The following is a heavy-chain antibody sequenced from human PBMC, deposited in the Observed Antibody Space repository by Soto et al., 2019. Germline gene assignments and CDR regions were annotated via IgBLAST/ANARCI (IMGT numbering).Heavy chain of an antibody. J-gene: IGHJ4*02. CDR2: IYYSGGT. Sequence: QVQLQESGPGLLKPSQTLSLTCTVSGGSISSGDYYWGWIRQPPGKGLEWIGYIYYSGGTYYNPPLHTHIDISFDTSTHPSSRHLSSVTAAHTPVYYWARGQAYCFAHRCYRYFAYSCQGTLVPVSS. V-gene: IGHV4-30-4*01. D-gene: IGHD2-21*01. CDR3: ARGQAYCFAHRCYRYFAY. CDR1: GGSISSGDYY.